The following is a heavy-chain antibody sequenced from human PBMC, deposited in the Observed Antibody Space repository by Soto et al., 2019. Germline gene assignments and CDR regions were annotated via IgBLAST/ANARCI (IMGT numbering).Heavy chain of an antibody. J-gene: IGHJ4*02. Sequence: EVQLVESGGGLVQPGESLRLSCAASGLTFSSYDMHWVRQATGKGLEWVSAIGTAGDTYYPGSVKGRFTISRENAKNSLYLQMNSLSAEDTAVYYCARAPYFGGDCYYYYFDYWGQGTLATVSS. CDR1: GLTFSSYD. D-gene: IGHD2-21*02. CDR3: ARAPYFGGDCYYYYFDY. CDR2: IGTAGDT. V-gene: IGHV3-13*01.